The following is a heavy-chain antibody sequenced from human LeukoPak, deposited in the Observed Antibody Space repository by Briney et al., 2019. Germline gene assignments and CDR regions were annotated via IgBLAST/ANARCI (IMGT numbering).Heavy chain of an antibody. CDR2: IYYTGNT. J-gene: IGHJ4*02. D-gene: IGHD2-15*01. V-gene: IGHV4-59*01. Sequence: TSETLSLTCTVSGDSITNYFWSWIRQPPGKGLKWIGYIYYTGNTNYKPSLKSRVTISVDTSSNQFSLRLRSVTAADTAVYYCARGRVAYSAYYFDYWGRGTLVTVSS. CDR3: ARGRVAYSAYYFDY. CDR1: GDSITNYF.